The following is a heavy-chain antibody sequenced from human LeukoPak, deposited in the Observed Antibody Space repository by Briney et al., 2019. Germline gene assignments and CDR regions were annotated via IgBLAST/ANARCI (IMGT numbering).Heavy chain of an antibody. CDR3: ARDSPGTTASDY. CDR1: GYSFTRYF. CDR2: IIPSDGST. D-gene: IGHD1-1*01. V-gene: IGHV1-46*01. Sequence: GASVKVSCKASGYSFTRYFIHWVRQAPGQGLEWMGIIIPSDGSTSYAQKFQGRVTMTRDTSTSTVYMELSSLRSEDTAVYYCARDSPGTTASDYWGQGTLVTVSS. J-gene: IGHJ4*02.